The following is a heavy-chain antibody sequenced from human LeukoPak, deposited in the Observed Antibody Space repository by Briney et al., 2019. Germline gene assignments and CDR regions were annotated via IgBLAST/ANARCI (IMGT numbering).Heavy chain of an antibody. D-gene: IGHD6-13*01. J-gene: IGHJ6*03. Sequence: PSETLSLTCTVSGGSINNYYWSWIRQPPGKGLEWIGEINHSGSTNYNPSLKSRVTISVDTSKNQFSLKLSSVTAADTAVYYCARLRIKAAAGTTWGYYYYYMDVWGKGTTVTISS. V-gene: IGHV4-34*01. CDR1: GGSINNYY. CDR3: ARLRIKAAAGTTWGYYYYYMDV. CDR2: INHSGST.